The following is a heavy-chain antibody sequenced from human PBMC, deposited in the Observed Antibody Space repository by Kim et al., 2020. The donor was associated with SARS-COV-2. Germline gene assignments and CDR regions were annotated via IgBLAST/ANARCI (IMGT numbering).Heavy chain of an antibody. J-gene: IGHJ4*01. D-gene: IGHD3-9*01. V-gene: IGHV3-30*04. Sequence: GGSLRLSCAASGFTFSSYAMHWVRQAPGKGLEWVAVISYDGSNKYYADSVKGRFTISRDNSKNTLYLQMNSLRAEDTAVYYCARARHYDILTPPYDYWG. CDR3: ARARHYDILTPPYDY. CDR2: ISYDGSNK. CDR1: GFTFSSYA.